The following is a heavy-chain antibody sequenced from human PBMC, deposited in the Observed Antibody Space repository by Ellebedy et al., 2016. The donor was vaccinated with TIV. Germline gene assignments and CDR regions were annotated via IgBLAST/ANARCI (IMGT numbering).Heavy chain of an antibody. Sequence: AASVKVSCKASGGTFSSYAVTWVRQAPGQGLEWMGGIIPTFGTANYAQKFKGRISMTADESTGTAYMELSSLTSEDTAIYYCARVDSSWSKKYSVFDHWGQGTLVIVSS. CDR3: ARVDSSWSKKYSVFDH. CDR1: GGTFSSYA. D-gene: IGHD6-13*01. CDR2: IIPTFGTA. J-gene: IGHJ4*02. V-gene: IGHV1-69*13.